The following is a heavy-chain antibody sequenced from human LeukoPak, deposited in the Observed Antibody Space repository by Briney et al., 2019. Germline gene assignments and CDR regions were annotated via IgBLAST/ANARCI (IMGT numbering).Heavy chain of an antibody. V-gene: IGHV4-39*07. J-gene: IGHJ6*03. D-gene: IGHD3-10*01. CDR2: MYYRGNT. CDR1: GGSISTITYY. CDR3: ARGGDPYYYYYYMDV. Sequence: SETLSLTCTVSGGSISTITYYWGWIRQPPGKGLEWVGHMYYRGNTFYNPSLRSRVTISVDTSKNQFSLKLRSVTAADTAVYYCARGGDPYYYYYYMDVWGKGTTVTVSS.